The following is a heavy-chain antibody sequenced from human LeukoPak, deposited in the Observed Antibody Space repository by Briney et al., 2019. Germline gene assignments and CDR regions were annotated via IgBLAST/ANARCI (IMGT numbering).Heavy chain of an antibody. CDR1: GGSFSGYY. V-gene: IGHV4-34*01. J-gene: IGHJ5*02. CDR2: INHSGST. D-gene: IGHD3-22*01. Sequence: PSETLSLTCAVYGGSFSGYYWSWIRQPPGKGLEWIGEINHSGSTNYNPSLKSRVTISVDTSKNQFSLKLSSAAAADTAVYYCARCPVIDWFDPWGRGTLVTVSS. CDR3: ARCPVIDWFDP.